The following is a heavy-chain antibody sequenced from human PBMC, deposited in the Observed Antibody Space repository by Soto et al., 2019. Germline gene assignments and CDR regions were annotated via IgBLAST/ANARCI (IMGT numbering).Heavy chain of an antibody. D-gene: IGHD3-3*01. Sequence: SETLSLTGTVSGGSISSSSYYWGWIRQPPGKGLEWIGSIYYSGSTYYNPSLKSRVTISVDTSKNQFSLKLSSVTAADTAVYCCARHGKGGYDFWSGYPHPTYYYGMVVWGQGTTVTVSS. CDR2: IYYSGST. CDR3: ARHGKGGYDFWSGYPHPTYYYGMVV. J-gene: IGHJ6*02. V-gene: IGHV4-39*01. CDR1: GGSISSSSYY.